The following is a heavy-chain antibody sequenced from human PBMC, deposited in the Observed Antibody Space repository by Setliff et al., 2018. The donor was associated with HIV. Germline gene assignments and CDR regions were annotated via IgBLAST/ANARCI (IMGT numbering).Heavy chain of an antibody. V-gene: IGHV1-69*13. D-gene: IGHD2-15*01. J-gene: IGHJ6*04. CDR1: GDTFNSHA. Sequence: SVKVSCKASGDTFNSHAISRVRQAPGQGLEWMGGIIPIFGTPNYAQKFKGRLTITADESTSTVYMELSSLRSEDTAVYYCARDSRDIVVVIAPEPEPYYYYGMDVWGEGTTVTVSS. CDR2: IIPIFGTP. CDR3: ARDSRDIVVVIAPEPEPYYYYGMDV.